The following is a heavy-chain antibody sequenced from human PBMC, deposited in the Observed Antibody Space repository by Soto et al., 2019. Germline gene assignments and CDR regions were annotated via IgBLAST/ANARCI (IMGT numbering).Heavy chain of an antibody. CDR1: GGSISSGNYY. J-gene: IGHJ5*02. CDR2: IYYSGST. CDR3: ARLFSDSSSFFDP. Sequence: PSETLSLTCTVSGGSISSGNYYWSWIRQHPGKGLEWIGYIYYSGSTSYNPSLKSRVTISVDTSKNHFSLKLSSVTAADTAVYYCARLFSDSSSFFDPWGQGTLVTVSS. V-gene: IGHV4-31*03. D-gene: IGHD6-13*01.